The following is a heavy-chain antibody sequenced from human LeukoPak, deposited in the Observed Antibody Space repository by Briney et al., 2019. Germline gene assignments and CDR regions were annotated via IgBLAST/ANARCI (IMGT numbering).Heavy chain of an antibody. J-gene: IGHJ5*02. Sequence: PSETLSLTCTVSGGSLSSYYWSWIRQPAGKGLEWIGRIYASGGTNYNPSLKSRLTISVDKSKNQFSLRLSSVTAADTAVYYCARSVGYRSSASCYVNWFDPWGQGTLVTVSS. D-gene: IGHD2-2*01. CDR2: IYASGGT. CDR1: GGSLSSYY. V-gene: IGHV4-4*07. CDR3: ARSVGYRSSASCYVNWFDP.